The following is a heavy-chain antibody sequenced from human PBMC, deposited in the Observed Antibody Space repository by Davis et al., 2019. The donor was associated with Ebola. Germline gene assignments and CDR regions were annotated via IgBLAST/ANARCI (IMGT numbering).Heavy chain of an antibody. CDR2: INPNSGGT. CDR1: RYTFTGHY. V-gene: IGHV1-2*06. D-gene: IGHD2-2*01. Sequence: AASVTVSRQASRYTFTGHYMHWVRQAPGQGLEWMGRINPNSGGTNYAQKFQGRVTMTRDTSISTAYMELSRLRSDDTAVYYCARGEDCTSASCSTYWGQGTLVTVSS. CDR3: ARGEDCTSASCSTY. J-gene: IGHJ4*02.